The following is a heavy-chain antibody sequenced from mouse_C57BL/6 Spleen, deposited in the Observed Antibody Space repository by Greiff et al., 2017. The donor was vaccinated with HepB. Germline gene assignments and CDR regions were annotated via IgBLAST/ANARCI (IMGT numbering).Heavy chain of an antibody. CDR2: INPSSGYT. D-gene: IGHD1-1*01. CDR1: GYTFTSYT. V-gene: IGHV1-4*01. Sequence: QVQLQQSGAELARPGASVKMSCKASGYTFTSYTMHWVKQRPGQGLEWIGYINPSSGYTKYNQKFKDKATLTADKYSSTAYMQLSSLTAEDSAVYYCAREGYYGSSLFAYWGQGTLVTVSA. J-gene: IGHJ3*01. CDR3: AREGYYGSSLFAY.